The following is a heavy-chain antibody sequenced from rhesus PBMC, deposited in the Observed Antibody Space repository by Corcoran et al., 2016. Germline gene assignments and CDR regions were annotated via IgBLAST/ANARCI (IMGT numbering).Heavy chain of an antibody. J-gene: IGHJ4*01. V-gene: IGHV4S10*01. Sequence: QLQLQESGPGLVKPSETLSLTCAVSGGSISDSYRWSWIRQPPGKGLEWIGYIYGSSTSTNDNPSLKSRVTMSKDTSKNQVSLKLSSVTAADTAVYYCASGILECTGSGCYDYWGQGVLVTGSS. D-gene: IGHD2-21*01. CDR2: IYGSSTST. CDR1: GGSISDSYR. CDR3: ASGILECTGSGCYDY.